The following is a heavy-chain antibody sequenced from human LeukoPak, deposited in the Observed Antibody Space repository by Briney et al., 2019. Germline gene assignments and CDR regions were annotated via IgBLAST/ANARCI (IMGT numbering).Heavy chain of an antibody. CDR2: ISNSGATI. CDR3: ARATFSSSGHSY. CDR1: GFTFSYYE. D-gene: IGHD6-13*01. J-gene: IGHJ4*02. Sequence: GGSLRLSCAASGFTFSYYEMNWVRQAPGKGLEWVSYISNSGATIYYADSVKGRFTISRDNAKSSLFLQVNSLRAEDTGVYYCARATFSSSGHSYWGQGTLVTVSS. V-gene: IGHV3-48*03.